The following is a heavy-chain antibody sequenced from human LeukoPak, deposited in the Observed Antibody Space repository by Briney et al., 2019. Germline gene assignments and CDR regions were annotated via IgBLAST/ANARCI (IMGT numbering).Heavy chain of an antibody. D-gene: IGHD3-9*01. CDR3: ARGDQYYDILTGTYGMDV. CDR1: GYTFTSYY. CDR2: INPSGGST. V-gene: IGHV1-46*01. J-gene: IGHJ6*02. Sequence: GASMKVSCKASGYTFTSYYMHWVRQAPGQGLEWMGIINPSGGSTSYAQKFQGRVTMTRDTSTSTVYMELSSLRSEDTAVYYCARGDQYYDILTGTYGMDVWGQGTTVTVSS.